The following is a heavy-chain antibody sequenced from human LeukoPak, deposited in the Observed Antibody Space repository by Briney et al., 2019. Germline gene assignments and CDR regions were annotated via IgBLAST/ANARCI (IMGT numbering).Heavy chain of an antibody. CDR1: GGSIISGGYS. CDR2: ISHSGST. J-gene: IGHJ2*01. V-gene: IGHV4-30-2*01. Sequence: SQTLSLTCAVSGGSIISGGYSWSWIRQPPGKGLEWIGYISHSGSTYYNPSLKSRVTISVDRSKNQFSLKLTSVTAADTAVYYCARYSSTGPYWYFDLWGRGTLVTVSS. CDR3: ARYSSTGPYWYFDL. D-gene: IGHD6-13*01.